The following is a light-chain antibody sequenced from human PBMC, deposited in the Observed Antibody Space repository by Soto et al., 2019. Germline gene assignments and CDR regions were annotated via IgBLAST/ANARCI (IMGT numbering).Light chain of an antibody. CDR2: GAS. V-gene: IGKV3-15*01. J-gene: IGKJ3*01. Sequence: EIVMTQSPATLSASPGERATLSCRASQSVSSNLAWYQQKPGQTPRLLIYGASTRATGIPARFSGSGSGTEFTLTISSLQSEDFAVYYCQHRFTFGPGTKVDIK. CDR1: QSVSSN. CDR3: QHRFT.